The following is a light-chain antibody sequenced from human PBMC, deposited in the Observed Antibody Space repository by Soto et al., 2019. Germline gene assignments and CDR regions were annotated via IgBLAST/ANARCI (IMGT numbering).Light chain of an antibody. V-gene: IGKV3-20*01. J-gene: IGKJ3*01. CDR2: GAS. Sequence: EIVLTQSPGTLSLSPGERATLSCRASQSVSSSYLAWYQQKPGQAPRLLIYGASSRATGIPDRFSGSGSGTDFTITISRLEPEDFAVYYCQKYGSSLFPFCPGTKEDIK. CDR1: QSVSSSY. CDR3: QKYGSSLFP.